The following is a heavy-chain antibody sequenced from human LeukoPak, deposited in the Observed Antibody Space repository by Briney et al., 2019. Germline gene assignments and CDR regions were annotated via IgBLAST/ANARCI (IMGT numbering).Heavy chain of an antibody. CDR3: AREGRVSGYDFDC. CDR1: GFTFSSYW. CDR2: INSDGSSI. D-gene: IGHD5-12*01. J-gene: IGHJ4*02. V-gene: IGHV3-74*03. Sequence: GGSLRLSCAASGFTFSSYWMHWVRQAPGKRLVWVSRINSDGSSITYADSVKGRFTISRDNAKNTLYLQMNSLRVEDTAVYYCAREGRVSGYDFDCWGQGTLVTVSS.